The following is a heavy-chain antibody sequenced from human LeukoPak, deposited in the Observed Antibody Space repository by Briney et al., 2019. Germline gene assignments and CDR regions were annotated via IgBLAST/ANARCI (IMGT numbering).Heavy chain of an antibody. Sequence: GRSLRLSCGASGFTFDEYAMHWVRQAPGKGLEWVSGISWNSGSKGYAGSVKGRFTISRDNAKNSLYLQMNSLRSEDTALYYCAKDNIRIVVAGTIDYWGQGTLVTVSS. J-gene: IGHJ4*02. CDR1: GFTFDEYA. V-gene: IGHV3-9*01. D-gene: IGHD6-19*01. CDR2: ISWNSGSK. CDR3: AKDNIRIVVAGTIDY.